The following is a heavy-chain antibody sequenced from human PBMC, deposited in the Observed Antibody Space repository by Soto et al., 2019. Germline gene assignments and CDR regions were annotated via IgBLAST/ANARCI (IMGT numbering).Heavy chain of an antibody. CDR3: ARDPGASRNLRFDGTDV. CDR2: IIPIFGTA. D-gene: IGHD1-26*01. V-gene: IGHV1-69*13. Sequence: SVKVSCKASGGTFSSYAISWVRQAPGQGLEWMGGIIPIFGTANYAQEFQGRVTITADESTSTAYMELSSLRSEDTAVYYCARDPGASRNLRFDGTDVWGQGTTVTVSS. J-gene: IGHJ6*02. CDR1: GGTFSSYA.